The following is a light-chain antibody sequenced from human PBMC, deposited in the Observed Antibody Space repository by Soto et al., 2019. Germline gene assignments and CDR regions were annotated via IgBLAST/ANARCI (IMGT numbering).Light chain of an antibody. V-gene: IGKV1-39*01. CDR1: QSISSY. Sequence: DIQMTQSPSYLSASVGDRVTITCRASQSISSYLNWYQLKPGKAPRLLLSAASNLHSGVPSRFSGNGSGTDFTLTINSMQLEDLATYLCQQTYSTPRTFGQGTKVDIK. CDR3: QQTYSTPRT. CDR2: AAS. J-gene: IGKJ1*01.